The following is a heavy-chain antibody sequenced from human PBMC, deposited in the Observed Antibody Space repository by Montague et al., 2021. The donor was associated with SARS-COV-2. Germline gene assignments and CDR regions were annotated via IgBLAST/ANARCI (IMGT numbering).Heavy chain of an antibody. D-gene: IGHD5-18*01. CDR1: GGPISGSSDH. V-gene: IGHV4-39*01. Sequence: ETLSLTCTVTGGPISGSSDHWGWIRQSPGKGLEWIASVDYSGNTYYSPSLKSRLTISVDTSKNQFSLKLNSVTAADTALYYCARREYSYGWGDWGQGTLVTVSS. J-gene: IGHJ4*02. CDR2: VDYSGNT. CDR3: ARREYSYGWGD.